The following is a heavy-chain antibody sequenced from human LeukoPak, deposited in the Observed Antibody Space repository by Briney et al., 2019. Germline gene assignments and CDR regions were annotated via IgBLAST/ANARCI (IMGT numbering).Heavy chain of an antibody. CDR2: IYYSVST. CDR3: ARGGWYPESFQH. Sequence: SETLSLTCTVSGGSISSYYWNWIRQPPGKGLECVGYIYYSVSTNYNPSLESRVTISLDTSKNQFSLKLSSATATDTAVYYCARGGWYPESFQHWGQGALVTVSS. V-gene: IGHV4-59*01. CDR1: GGSISSYY. J-gene: IGHJ1*01. D-gene: IGHD6-19*01.